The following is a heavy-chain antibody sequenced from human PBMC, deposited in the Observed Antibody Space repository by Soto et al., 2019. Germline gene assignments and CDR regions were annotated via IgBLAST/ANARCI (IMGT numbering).Heavy chain of an antibody. J-gene: IGHJ4*02. V-gene: IGHV1-3*01. Sequence: APLKVSCKTAGYTFTSYAMHWGRQANGQRLEWMGWINAGNGNTKYSQKFQGRVTITRDTSASTAYMELSSLRSEDTAVYYCATREPGRYWGQGTLVTVSS. CDR3: ATREPGRY. CDR1: GYTFTSYA. CDR2: INAGNGNT.